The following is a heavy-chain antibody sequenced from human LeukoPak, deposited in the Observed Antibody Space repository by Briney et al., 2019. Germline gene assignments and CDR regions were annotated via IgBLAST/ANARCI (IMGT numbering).Heavy chain of an antibody. CDR1: GGSISTSTHY. D-gene: IGHD6-19*01. J-gene: IGHJ6*02. CDR3: ARHSSGWSWGYYGMDA. Sequence: SEPLSLTCTVSGGSISTSTHYWGWIRQPPGKGLEWIGSVYYTGRTYYNPSLKSRVTISVNPSKNQFSLKLSSVTAADTAVYYCARHSSGWSWGYYGMDAWGQGTTVTVSS. V-gene: IGHV4-39*01. CDR2: VYYTGRT.